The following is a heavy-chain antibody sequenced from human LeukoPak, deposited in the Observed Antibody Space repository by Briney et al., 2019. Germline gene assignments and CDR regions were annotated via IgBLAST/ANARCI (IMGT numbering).Heavy chain of an antibody. CDR1: GYRFTSYW. Sequence: GESLKISCKGSGYRFTSYWIGLVRQMPGKGLEWMGIIYPGDSDTRYSPSFQGQVTISADKSIRTAYLQWSSLKASDSAMYYCATNTMFRGIHAFDIWGQGTMVTVSS. D-gene: IGHD3-10*01. CDR3: ATNTMFRGIHAFDI. CDR2: IYPGDSDT. V-gene: IGHV5-51*01. J-gene: IGHJ3*02.